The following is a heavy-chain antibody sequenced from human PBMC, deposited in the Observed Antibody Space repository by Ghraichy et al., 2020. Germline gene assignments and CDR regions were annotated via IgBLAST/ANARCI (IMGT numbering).Heavy chain of an antibody. D-gene: IGHD5-18*01. CDR2: MNEDGKEK. CDR1: GFIFKDDW. Sequence: GGSLRLSCVTSGFIFKDDWMTCVRQAPGKGREWVANMNEDGKEKNYVGSVKGRCTISRDNAKNSLYLQMSSLRDEDTAVYYCARDGHNYAEGAYWGRGTLVNVSS. V-gene: IGHV3-7*03. CDR3: ARDGHNYAEGAY. J-gene: IGHJ4*02.